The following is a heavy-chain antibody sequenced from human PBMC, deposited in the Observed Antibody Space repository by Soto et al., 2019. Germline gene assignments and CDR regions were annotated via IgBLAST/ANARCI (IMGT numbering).Heavy chain of an antibody. CDR2: IYHSGST. D-gene: IGHD3-10*01. Sequence: SETLSLTCAVSGGSICRGGYSWSWIRQPPGKGLEWIGYIYHSGSTYYNPSLKSRVTISVDTSNNQFSMRLSSVTAADTAIYYCARGEGGVINFWGQGAQVTVSS. J-gene: IGHJ4*02. CDR3: ARGEGGVINF. CDR1: GGSICRGGYS. V-gene: IGHV4-30-2*01.